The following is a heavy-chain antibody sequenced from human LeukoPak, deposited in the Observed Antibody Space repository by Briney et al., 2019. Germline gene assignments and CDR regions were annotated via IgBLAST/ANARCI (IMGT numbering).Heavy chain of an antibody. V-gene: IGHV4-59*01. CDR3: AGDLDHSGSYFYFDY. Sequence: SETLSLTCTVSGGSISSYYWSWIRQPPGKGLKWIGYIYYSGSTNYNPSLKSRVTISVDTSKNQFSLKLSSVTAADTAVYYCAGDLDHSGSYFYFDYWGQGTLVTVSS. CDR2: IYYSGST. D-gene: IGHD3-10*01. CDR1: GGSISSYY. J-gene: IGHJ4*02.